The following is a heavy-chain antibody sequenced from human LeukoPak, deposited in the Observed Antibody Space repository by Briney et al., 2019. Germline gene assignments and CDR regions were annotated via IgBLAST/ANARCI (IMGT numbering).Heavy chain of an antibody. V-gene: IGHV4-31*03. CDR1: GGSISSDEYY. J-gene: IGHJ2*01. CDR2: IHYSGST. Sequence: SQTLSLTCTVSGGSISSDEYYWSSIREHPGKGLEWIGYIHYSGSTYYNPSLKSRLTISVDTSKNQFSLKLSSVTAADTAVYYRARQRSYNWYFDLWGRGTLVTVSS. CDR3: ARQRSYNWYFDL. D-gene: IGHD3-10*01.